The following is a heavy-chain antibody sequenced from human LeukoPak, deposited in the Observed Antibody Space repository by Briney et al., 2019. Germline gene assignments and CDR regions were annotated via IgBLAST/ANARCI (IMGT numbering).Heavy chain of an antibody. Sequence: SETLSLTCTVSGGSISSSSYYWGWIRQPPGKGLEWIGSIYYSGSTYYNPSLKSRVTISVDTSKNQFSLKLSSVTAADTAEYYCARLKIVVDRGQGTLVTVSS. CDR2: IYYSGST. J-gene: IGHJ4*02. CDR1: GGSISSSSYY. CDR3: ARLKIVVD. D-gene: IGHD3-22*01. V-gene: IGHV4-39*01.